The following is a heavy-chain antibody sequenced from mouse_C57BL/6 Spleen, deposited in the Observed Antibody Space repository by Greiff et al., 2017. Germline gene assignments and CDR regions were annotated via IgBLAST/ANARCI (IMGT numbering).Heavy chain of an antibody. D-gene: IGHD2-12*01. V-gene: IGHV1-55*01. CDR3: ARYDLDY. Sequence: VQLQQPGAELVKPGASVKMSCKASGYTFTSYWITWVKQRPGQGLEWIGDIYPGSGSTNYNEKFTSKATLTGDTSSSTAYMQLSSLTSEDSAVYYCARYDLDYWGQGTSVTVSS. J-gene: IGHJ4*01. CDR2: IYPGSGST. CDR1: GYTFTSYW.